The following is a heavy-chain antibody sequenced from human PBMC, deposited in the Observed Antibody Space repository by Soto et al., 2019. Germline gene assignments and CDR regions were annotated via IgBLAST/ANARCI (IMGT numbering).Heavy chain of an antibody. D-gene: IGHD6-25*01. J-gene: IGHJ5*02. CDR2: ISAYNGNT. V-gene: IGHV1-18*01. Sequence: ASVKVSCKASGYTFTSYGISWVRQAPGQGLEWMGWISAYNGNTNYAQKLQGRVTMTTDTSTSTAYMELRSLRSDDTAVYYCARDPRDLTRGQRWFDPWGQGTLVTVSS. CDR3: ARDPRDLTRGQRWFDP. CDR1: GYTFTSYG.